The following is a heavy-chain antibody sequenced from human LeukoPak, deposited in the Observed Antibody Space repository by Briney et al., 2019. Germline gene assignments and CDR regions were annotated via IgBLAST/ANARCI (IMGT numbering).Heavy chain of an antibody. Sequence: GGSLRLSCAGSGFTFSNYDMSWVRQAPGKGLEWVSSISANGESTYHTDSVKGRLTISRDNSKNTLYLHMNSLRAEDTALYYCAKDRGSGWYYFDYWGQRTLVTVSS. D-gene: IGHD6-19*01. CDR1: GFTFSNYD. CDR3: AKDRGSGWYYFDY. V-gene: IGHV3-23*01. CDR2: ISANGEST. J-gene: IGHJ4*02.